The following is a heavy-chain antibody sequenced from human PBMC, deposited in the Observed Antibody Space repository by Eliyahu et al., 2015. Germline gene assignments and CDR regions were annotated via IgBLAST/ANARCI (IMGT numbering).Heavy chain of an antibody. CDR2: ISGSGGST. D-gene: IGHD3-10*01. V-gene: IGHV3-23*01. Sequence: GLEWVSAISGSGGSTYYADSVKGRFTISRDNSKNTLYLQMNSLRAEDTAVYYCAKPQYYYGSGAQRTPYYFDYWGQGTLVTVSS. CDR3: AKPQYYYGSGAQRTPYYFDY. J-gene: IGHJ4*02.